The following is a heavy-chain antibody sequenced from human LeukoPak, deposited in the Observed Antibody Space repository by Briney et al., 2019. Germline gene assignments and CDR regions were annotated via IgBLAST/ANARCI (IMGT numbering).Heavy chain of an antibody. J-gene: IGHJ4*02. Sequence: GGSLGLSLQAFGFAFTTFGLGGARQPPGRGLNWASAISGSGGNTYYADSVKGRFTISRDNSKNTLYLQMNSLRAEDTALYYCAKDRTWGLDYWGQGTLVTVSS. CDR1: GFAFTTFG. D-gene: IGHD7-27*01. CDR3: AKDRTWGLDY. V-gene: IGHV3-23*01. CDR2: ISGSGGNT.